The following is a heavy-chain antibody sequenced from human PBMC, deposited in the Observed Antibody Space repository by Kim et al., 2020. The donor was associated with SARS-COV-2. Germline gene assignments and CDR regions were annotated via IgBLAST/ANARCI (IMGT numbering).Heavy chain of an antibody. CDR2: IIPIFGTA. CDR3: ATDVHDSSGLGGFDP. Sequence: SVKVSCKASGGTFSSYTISWVRQAPGQGLEWMGGIIPIFGTANYAQKFQGRVTIAADKSTSTAYMELSSLRSEDTAVYYCATDVHDSSGLGGFDPWGQGTLVTVSS. CDR1: GGTFSSYT. D-gene: IGHD3-22*01. V-gene: IGHV1-69*06. J-gene: IGHJ5*02.